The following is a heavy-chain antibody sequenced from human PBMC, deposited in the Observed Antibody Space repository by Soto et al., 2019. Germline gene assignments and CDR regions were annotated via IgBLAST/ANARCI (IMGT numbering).Heavy chain of an antibody. J-gene: IGHJ6*02. Sequence: GESLKISCKGSGYSFTSYWIGWVRQMPGKGLEWMGIIYPGDSDTRYSPSFQGQVTISADKSISTAYLQWSSLKASDTAMYYCARTSFLRPGDYYGMDVWGQGTTVTVSS. D-gene: IGHD3-10*01. CDR3: ARTSFLRPGDYYGMDV. V-gene: IGHV5-51*01. CDR1: GYSFTSYW. CDR2: IYPGDSDT.